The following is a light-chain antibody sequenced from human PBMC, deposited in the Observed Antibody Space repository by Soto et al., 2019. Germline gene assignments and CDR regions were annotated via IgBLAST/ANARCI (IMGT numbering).Light chain of an antibody. J-gene: IGLJ1*01. V-gene: IGLV2-14*01. Sequence: QSVLTQPASVSGSPGQSITISCTGTSGDIGGYNYVSWYQQYSGKAPKLIIFEVTNRPSGVSDRFSGSKSGDTASLTISGLQADDEADYYCSSYTTSSTLYVFGPGTKLTVL. CDR3: SSYTTSSTLYV. CDR1: SGDIGGYNY. CDR2: EVT.